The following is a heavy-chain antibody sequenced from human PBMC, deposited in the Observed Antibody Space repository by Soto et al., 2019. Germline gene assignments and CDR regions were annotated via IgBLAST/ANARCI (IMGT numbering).Heavy chain of an antibody. V-gene: IGHV1-69*06. CDR1: GGTFGTNA. D-gene: IGHD4-17*01. J-gene: IGHJ5*01. CDR2: ILPIFGAA. Sequence: QVQLVQSGAEVKKPGSARKVSCKTFGGTFGTNAISWVRQAPGQGPEWMGGILPIFGAASYAQRFKGRLSITADKSTNTAYLELSELRSEDTATYYCAREIMTSWIDSWGQGTLVTISS. CDR3: AREIMTSWIDS.